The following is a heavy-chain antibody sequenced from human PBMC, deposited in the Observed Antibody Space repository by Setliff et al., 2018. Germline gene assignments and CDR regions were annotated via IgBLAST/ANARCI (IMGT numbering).Heavy chain of an antibody. CDR3: ARGSRGFDY. Sequence: ASVKVSCKASGYTFSANAIHWVRQAPGQRLEWMGFIYTDNGNTKYSKNFQDRVAITRDTSARTAYMELSSLTSEDTAVYFCARGSRGFDYWGQGALVTVSS. CDR1: GYTFSANA. V-gene: IGHV1-3*04. J-gene: IGHJ4*02. CDR2: IYTDNGNT.